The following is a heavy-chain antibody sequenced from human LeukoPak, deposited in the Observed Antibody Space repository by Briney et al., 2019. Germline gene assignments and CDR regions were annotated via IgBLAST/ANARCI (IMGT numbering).Heavy chain of an antibody. CDR1: GFTVSSNY. Sequence: PGGSLRLSCAASGFTVSSNYMSWVRQAPGKGLEWVSVIYSGGSTYYADSVKGRFTISRDNSKNTLYLQMNSLRAEDTAVYYCARWKSGNPLDYWGQGTLVTVSS. J-gene: IGHJ4*02. CDR3: ARWKSGNPLDY. CDR2: IYSGGST. V-gene: IGHV3-53*01. D-gene: IGHD4-23*01.